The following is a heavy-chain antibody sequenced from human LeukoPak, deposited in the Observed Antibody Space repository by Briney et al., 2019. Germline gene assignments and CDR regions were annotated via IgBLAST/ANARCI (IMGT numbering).Heavy chain of an antibody. Sequence: PGGSLRLSCAASGFTFSSYGMHWVRQAPGKGLEWVAFIRYDGSNKYYADSVKGRFTISRDNSKNTLYLQMNSLRAEDTAVYCCAKDGIYYDSSGYPYYFDYWGQGTLVTISS. J-gene: IGHJ4*02. CDR3: AKDGIYYDSSGYPYYFDY. CDR1: GFTFSSYG. D-gene: IGHD3-22*01. CDR2: IRYDGSNK. V-gene: IGHV3-30*02.